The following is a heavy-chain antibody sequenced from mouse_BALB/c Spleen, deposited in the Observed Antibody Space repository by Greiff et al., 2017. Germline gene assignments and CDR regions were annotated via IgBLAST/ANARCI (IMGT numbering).Heavy chain of an antibody. CDR2: ISYSGST. J-gene: IGHJ4*01. D-gene: IGHD2-4*01. V-gene: IGHV3-2*02. CDR3: ARRGVYDYYYYAMDY. Sequence: DVKLQESGPGLVKPSPSLSLTCTVTGYSITSDYAWNWIRQFPGNKLEWMGYISYSGSTSYNPSLKSRISITRDTSKNQFFLQLNSVTTEDTATYYCARRGVYDYYYYAMDYWGQGTSVTVSS. CDR1: GYSITSDYA.